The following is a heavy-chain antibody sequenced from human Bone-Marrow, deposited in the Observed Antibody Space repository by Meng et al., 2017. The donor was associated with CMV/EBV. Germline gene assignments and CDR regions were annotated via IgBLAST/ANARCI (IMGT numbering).Heavy chain of an antibody. J-gene: IGHJ3*02. Sequence: GYYWSWNRQPPGKGLEWIGEINHSGSTNYNPSLKSRVTISVDTSKNQFPLKLSSVTAADTAVYYCARRTPDMITFGGVIVVSDAFDIWGQGTMVTVSS. V-gene: IGHV4-34*01. CDR1: GYY. CDR2: INHSGST. D-gene: IGHD3-16*02. CDR3: ARRTPDMITFGGVIVVSDAFDI.